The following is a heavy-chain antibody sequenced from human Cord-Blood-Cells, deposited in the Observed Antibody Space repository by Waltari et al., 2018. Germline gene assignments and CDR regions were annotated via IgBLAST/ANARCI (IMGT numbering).Heavy chain of an antibody. D-gene: IGHD2-2*01. CDR3: ASVYCSSTSCGSDAFDI. Sequence: QVQLVQSGTEVKKTGASVKVGCKASGYTFTGYYMHWVRQARGEGLEWMGWSKPNSGGTYYEQKFQCRVYMTRDTSISAAYRELSRLRSDDTAVYYCASVYCSSTSCGSDAFDIWGQGTMVTVSS. CDR1: GYTFTGYY. CDR2: SKPNSGGT. J-gene: IGHJ3*02. V-gene: IGHV1-2*02.